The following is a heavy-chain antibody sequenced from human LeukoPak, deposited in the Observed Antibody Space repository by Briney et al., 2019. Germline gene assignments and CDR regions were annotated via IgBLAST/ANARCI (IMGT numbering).Heavy chain of an antibody. V-gene: IGHV3-74*01. Sequence: GGSLRLSCAASGFTFSSNWMHWVREAPGKGLVWVSRINNDGSSTTYADSVKGRFTISRDNAKSTLYLQMNSLRAEDTAVYYCARVAWVVTAPYYFDYWGQGTLVTGSS. J-gene: IGHJ4*02. CDR2: INNDGSST. CDR3: ARVAWVVTAPYYFDY. D-gene: IGHD2-21*02. CDR1: GFTFSSNW.